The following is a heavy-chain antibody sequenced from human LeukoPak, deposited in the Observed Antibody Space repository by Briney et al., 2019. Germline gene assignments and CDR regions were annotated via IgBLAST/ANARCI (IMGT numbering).Heavy chain of an antibody. J-gene: IGHJ4*02. Sequence: GGSLRLSCAAPGFTFMSYGMDWVRQAPGKGLEWVAVISYDGSNKYYADSVKGRFTISRDNSKNTLYLQMNSLRAEDTAVYYCAKDRAALFDYWGQGTLVTVSS. CDR3: AKDRAALFDY. V-gene: IGHV3-30*18. CDR1: GFTFMSYG. D-gene: IGHD2-15*01. CDR2: ISYDGSNK.